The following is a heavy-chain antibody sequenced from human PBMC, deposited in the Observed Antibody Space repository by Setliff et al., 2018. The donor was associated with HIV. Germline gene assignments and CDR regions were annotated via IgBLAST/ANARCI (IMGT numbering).Heavy chain of an antibody. Sequence: LSLTCTVSGDSISSGSYYWSWIRQHPGKGLEWIGYICCSGSTYYNPSLQSRITTSVDTSKNHFSLKLSSVTAADTAVYYCAGGLKAEYYYYYYMDVWGKGTTVTVSS. CDR2: ICCSGST. J-gene: IGHJ6*03. CDR1: GDSISSGSYY. V-gene: IGHV4-31*03. CDR3: AGGLKAEYYYYYYMDV.